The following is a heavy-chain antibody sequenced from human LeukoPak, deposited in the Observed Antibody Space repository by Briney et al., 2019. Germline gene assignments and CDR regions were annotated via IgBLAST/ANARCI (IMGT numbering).Heavy chain of an antibody. Sequence: GGSLRLSCAASGFTFTNSAMTWVRQAPGKGLEWVSTVSGSGGNTYYADSVKGRFTISRDNSENTLYLQMNSLRAQDTAVYYCAKSLAVPGSPDYWGQGTRVTVSS. CDR3: AKSLAVPGSPDY. D-gene: IGHD6-19*01. J-gene: IGHJ4*02. CDR1: GFTFTNSA. CDR2: VSGSGGNT. V-gene: IGHV3-23*01.